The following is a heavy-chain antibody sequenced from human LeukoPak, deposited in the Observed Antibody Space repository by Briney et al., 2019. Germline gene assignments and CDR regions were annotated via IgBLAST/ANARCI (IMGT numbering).Heavy chain of an antibody. Sequence: SETLSLSCTVSGGSISTYYWSWIRQPPGKGLEWIGYIYYSGSTNYNPSLKSRVTISVDTSENQFSLKLSSVTAADTAVYYCARQKYYYYGMDVWGQGTTVTVSS. J-gene: IGHJ6*02. CDR2: IYYSGST. V-gene: IGHV4-59*08. CDR1: GGSISTYY. CDR3: ARQKYYYYGMDV.